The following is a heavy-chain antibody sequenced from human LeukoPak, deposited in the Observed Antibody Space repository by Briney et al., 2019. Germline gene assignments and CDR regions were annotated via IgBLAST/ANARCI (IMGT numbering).Heavy chain of an antibody. D-gene: IGHD6-19*01. CDR1: GFTFSNYH. Sequence: GGSLRLSCAASGFTFSNYHMNWVRQAPGKGLEWVSYISSSSGSIYYADSVKGRFTISRDNAKNSLYLQMNSLRAEDTAVYCCAKDHSSAWYDYWGQGTLVTVSS. J-gene: IGHJ4*02. CDR2: ISSSSGSI. V-gene: IGHV3-48*01. CDR3: AKDHSSAWYDY.